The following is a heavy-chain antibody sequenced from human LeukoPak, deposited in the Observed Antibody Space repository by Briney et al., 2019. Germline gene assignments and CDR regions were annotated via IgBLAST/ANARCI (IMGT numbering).Heavy chain of an antibody. V-gene: IGHV3-9*01. CDR1: GFTFDDYA. J-gene: IGHJ4*02. D-gene: IGHD3-10*01. CDR3: AKGLTKSYYYGSGSHY. Sequence: GGSLRLSCAASGFTFDDYAMHWVRQAPGKGLEWVSGISWNSGSIGYADSVKGRFTISRDNAKNSLYLQMNSLRAEDTALYYCAKGLTKSYYYGSGSHYWGQGTLVTVSS. CDR2: ISWNSGSI.